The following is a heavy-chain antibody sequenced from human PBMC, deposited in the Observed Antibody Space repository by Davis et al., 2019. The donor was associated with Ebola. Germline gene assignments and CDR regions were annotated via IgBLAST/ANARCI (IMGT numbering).Heavy chain of an antibody. CDR2: ISVYNGNP. CDR3: ARETGDGLYYDGMDV. J-gene: IGHJ6*02. V-gene: IGHV1-18*01. Sequence: ASVTVSCKASRYTFSTYGISWVRHAPGQGLEWMGWISVYNGNPNYAQKLQGRVTMTTDTSTSTAYMELRSLRSDDTAVYYCARETGDGLYYDGMDVWGQGTTVTVSS. D-gene: IGHD7-27*01. CDR1: RYTFSTYG.